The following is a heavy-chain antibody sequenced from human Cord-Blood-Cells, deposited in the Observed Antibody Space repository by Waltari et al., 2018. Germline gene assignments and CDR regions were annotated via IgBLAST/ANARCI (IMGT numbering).Heavy chain of an antibody. CDR1: VWSFTAYS. CDR3: GRWEDCSSTSCDWYFDL. Sequence: QVPLQLWGAGLLMPSAPLSLPCAVSVWSFTAYSCCSLRPPPGKGLEWIGGILQRGSTNYNPSHKSRVTIAVDTAKNQFSLRLSSVTAADTAVYYCGRWEDCSSTSCDWYFDLWGRGTLVTVSS. J-gene: IGHJ2*01. CDR2: ILQRGST. V-gene: IGHV4-34*12. D-gene: IGHD2-2*01.